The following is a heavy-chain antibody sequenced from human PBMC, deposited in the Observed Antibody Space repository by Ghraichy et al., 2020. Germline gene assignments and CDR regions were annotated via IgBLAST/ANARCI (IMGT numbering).Heavy chain of an antibody. V-gene: IGHV3-30-3*01. J-gene: IGHJ4*02. CDR3: AREIVAVGDY. D-gene: IGHD5-12*01. Sequence: GGSLRLSSAASGFTFSSYAMHWVRQAPGKGLEWVAVISYDGSNKYYADSVKGRFTISRDNSKNTLYLQMNSLRAEDTAVYYCAREIVAVGDYWGQGTLVTVSS. CDR2: ISYDGSNK. CDR1: GFTFSSYA.